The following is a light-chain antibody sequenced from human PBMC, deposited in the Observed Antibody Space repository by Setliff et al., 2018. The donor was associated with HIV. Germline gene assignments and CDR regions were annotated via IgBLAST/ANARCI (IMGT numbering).Light chain of an antibody. CDR2: EVR. J-gene: IGLJ1*01. Sequence: QSALAQPASVSGSPGQSITISCTGTSSDVGGYSHVSWYQQHPGKAPKLIIYEVRNRPSGVSNRFSGSKSGNTASLTISGLQAEDEADYYCISHTVNNSPLYVLGSGTKVTV. V-gene: IGLV2-14*01. CDR1: SSDVGGYSH. CDR3: ISHTVNNSPLYV.